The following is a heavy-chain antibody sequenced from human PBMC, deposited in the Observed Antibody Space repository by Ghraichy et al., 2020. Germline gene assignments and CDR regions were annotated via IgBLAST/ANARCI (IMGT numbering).Heavy chain of an antibody. CDR1: GGSISSYY. CDR3: ARGRFLEWLFIRNYYYYMDV. CDR2: IYYSGST. J-gene: IGHJ6*03. V-gene: IGHV4-59*01. D-gene: IGHD3-3*01. Sequence: SETLSLTCTVSGGSISSYYWSWIRQPPGKGLEWIGYIYYSGSTNYNPSLKSRVTISVDTSKNQFSLKLSSVTAADTAVYYCARGRFLEWLFIRNYYYYMDVWGKGTTVTVSS.